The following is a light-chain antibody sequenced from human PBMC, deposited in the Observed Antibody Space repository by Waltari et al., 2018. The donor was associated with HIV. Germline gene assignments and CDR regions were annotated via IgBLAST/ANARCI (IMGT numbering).Light chain of an antibody. Sequence: QSALTQPASVPGSPGQSITISCTGTSSDVGGYNYVSWYQQHPGNAPKLMIYEVSKPPSGVSNRFSGSKSGNTASLTIAGLQAEDEADYYCSSYTSSSSVVFGGGTKLTVL. V-gene: IGLV2-14*01. J-gene: IGLJ2*01. CDR2: EVS. CDR3: SSYTSSSSVV. CDR1: SSDVGGYNY.